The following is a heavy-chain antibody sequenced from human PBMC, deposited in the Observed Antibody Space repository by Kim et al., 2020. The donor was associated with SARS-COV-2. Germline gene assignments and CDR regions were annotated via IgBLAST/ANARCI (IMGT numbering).Heavy chain of an antibody. Sequence: GTTNHNPSLKSRATISVDTSKNQFSLKLSSVTAADTAVYYCARVRATVNYWGQGTLVTVSS. CDR3: ARVRATVNY. J-gene: IGHJ4*02. CDR2: GTT. V-gene: IGHV4-34*04. D-gene: IGHD4-17*01.